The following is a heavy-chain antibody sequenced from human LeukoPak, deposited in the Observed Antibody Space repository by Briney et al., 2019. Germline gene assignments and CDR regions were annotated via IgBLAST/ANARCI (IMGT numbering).Heavy chain of an antibody. D-gene: IGHD3-22*01. CDR1: GGSISSYY. J-gene: IGHJ3*01. Sequence: PSETLSLTCTVSGGSISSYYWSWIRQPPGKGLEWIGYIYISGSTDYNPSLKSRVTISLDTSKNLFSLKLSSLTAADTAVYYCARHRGYARTGYYFLDAFDFWGQGTMVTVSS. CDR3: ARHRGYARTGYYFLDAFDF. CDR2: IYISGST. V-gene: IGHV4-4*09.